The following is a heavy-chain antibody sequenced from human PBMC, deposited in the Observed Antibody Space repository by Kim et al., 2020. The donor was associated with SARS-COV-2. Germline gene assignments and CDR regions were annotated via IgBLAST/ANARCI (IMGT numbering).Heavy chain of an antibody. CDR2: INCNSGGA. CDR1: GFTFTDYY. CDR3: ARGRQFGSGSPGRIFDF. D-gene: IGHD3-10*01. V-gene: IGHV1-2*05. Sequence: ASVKVSCKASGFTFTDYYLHWVRQAPGQGLEWMGRINCNSGGAAYAPKFQGRVTMTRDTSITTAYMELTGLTSDDTVVFFCARGRQFGSGSPGRIFDFWGQGTMVTVSS. J-gene: IGHJ3*01.